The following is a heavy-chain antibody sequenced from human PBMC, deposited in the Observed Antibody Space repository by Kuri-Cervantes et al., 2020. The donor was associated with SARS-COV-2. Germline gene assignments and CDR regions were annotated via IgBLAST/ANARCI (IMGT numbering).Heavy chain of an antibody. CDR1: GFMFNDYA. J-gene: IGHJ6*03. D-gene: IGHD3-10*01. Sequence: GESLKISCRASGFMFNDYAMSWVRQAPGKGLEWVSGISGDGGSTYYADSVKGRFTVSRDNPTKTLYLQMNSLRAEDTAVYYCARSDRVRELFSRMRYYYYYFMGVWGNGATVTGSS. CDR2: ISGDGGST. CDR3: ARSDRVRELFSRMRYYYYYFMGV. V-gene: IGHV3-23*01.